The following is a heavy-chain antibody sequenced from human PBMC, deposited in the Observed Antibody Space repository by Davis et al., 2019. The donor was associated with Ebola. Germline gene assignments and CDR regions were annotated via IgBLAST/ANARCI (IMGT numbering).Heavy chain of an antibody. CDR3: ARQLNGNYVFMFDY. CDR2: IYPGYSDT. Sequence: GESLKISCEGSGYSFTSYWIGRVRQMPGKGPEWMGIIYPGYSDTRYSPSFQGQVTISADKSISTAYLQWNSLKASDTAMYFCARQLNGNYVFMFDYWGQGTLVTVSS. CDR1: GYSFTSYW. D-gene: IGHD4-17*01. V-gene: IGHV5-51*01. J-gene: IGHJ4*02.